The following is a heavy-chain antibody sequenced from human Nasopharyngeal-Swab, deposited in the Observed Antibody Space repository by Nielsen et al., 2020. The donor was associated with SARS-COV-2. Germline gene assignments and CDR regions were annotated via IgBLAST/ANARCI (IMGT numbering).Heavy chain of an antibody. Sequence: WVGQAPGQGLEWIGWINSYTGDTKYAETFQGRVTMTRDMSVNTAYMELRSLRSDDTAVYYCAAVGGRGLLDPWGQGTLVTVSS. CDR3: AAVGGRGLLDP. V-gene: IGHV1-2*02. CDR2: INSYTGDT. J-gene: IGHJ5*02. D-gene: IGHD1-26*01.